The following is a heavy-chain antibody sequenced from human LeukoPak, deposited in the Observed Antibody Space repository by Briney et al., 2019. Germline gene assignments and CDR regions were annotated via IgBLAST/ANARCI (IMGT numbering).Heavy chain of an antibody. CDR1: GFTFSSYA. CDR3: ASYYYDSSGYFY. CDR2: ISGSGGST. V-gene: IGHV3-23*01. J-gene: IGHJ4*02. D-gene: IGHD3-22*01. Sequence: PGGSLRLSCAASGFTFSSYAMSWVRQAPGKGLEWVSAISGSGGSTYYADSVRGRFTISRDNSKNTLYLQMNSLRAEDTAVYYCASYYYDSSGYFYWGQGTLVTVSS.